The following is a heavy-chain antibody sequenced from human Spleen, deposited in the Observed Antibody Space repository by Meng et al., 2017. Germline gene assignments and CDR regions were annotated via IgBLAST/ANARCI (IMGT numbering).Heavy chain of an antibody. Sequence: HVPLQEPGPGRVRASETLSLTWPVSVGSVSSGDFYRSWIRRLPGKGLEWIGHIYYSGSTNYNPSLTSRVTISIDTSKNQFYLKLSSVTTADTAVYFCARSSFSASPYYFGYWGQGTLVTVSS. CDR2: IYYSGST. CDR3: ARSSFSASPYYFGY. J-gene: IGHJ4*02. V-gene: IGHV4-61*08. CDR1: VGSVSSGDFY. D-gene: IGHD3-3*02.